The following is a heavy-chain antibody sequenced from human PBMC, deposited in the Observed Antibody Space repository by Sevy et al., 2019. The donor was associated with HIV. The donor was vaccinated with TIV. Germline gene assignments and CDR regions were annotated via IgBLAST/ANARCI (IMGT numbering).Heavy chain of an antibody. D-gene: IGHD3-9*01. V-gene: IGHV3-7*01. CDR1: GFTFSTYW. CDR3: ARDLFGSGHDILTGNHSLDV. Sequence: GGSLRLSCGASGFTFSTYWMTWVRQGPGRGLEWVANISPDESEKYTVNSVKGRFTVSRDNAKNSLYLQLHSLRAEDTAVYYCARDLFGSGHDILTGNHSLDVWGQGTTVTVS. CDR2: ISPDESEK. J-gene: IGHJ6*02.